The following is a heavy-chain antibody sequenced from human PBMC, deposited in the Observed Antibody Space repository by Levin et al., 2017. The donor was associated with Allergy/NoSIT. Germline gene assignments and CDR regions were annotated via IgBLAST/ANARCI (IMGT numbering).Heavy chain of an antibody. CDR2: ISYDGSNK. CDR3: AKEITLRDAFDI. CDR1: GFTFSSYG. Sequence: GGSLRLSCAASGFTFSSYGMHWVRQAPGKGLEWVAVISYDGSNKFYGDSVKGRFTISRDNSKNTLYLQMNSLRAEDTAVYYCAKEITLRDAFDIWGQGTMVTVSS. D-gene: IGHD1-14*01. J-gene: IGHJ3*02. V-gene: IGHV3-30*18.